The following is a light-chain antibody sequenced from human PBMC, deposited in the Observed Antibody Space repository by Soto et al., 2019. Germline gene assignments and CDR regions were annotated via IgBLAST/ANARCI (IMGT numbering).Light chain of an antibody. CDR2: GSS. Sequence: EIVLTKFPGTLSLTPGESATLSCRASQSVSNNYFAWYQQKPGQAPRLLIFGSSDRATGIPDRFSGSGSGTDFTLTISRLEPEDFAVYYCHQYGSSPPYTFGQGTKLEIK. J-gene: IGKJ2*01. CDR1: QSVSNNY. CDR3: HQYGSSPPYT. V-gene: IGKV3-20*01.